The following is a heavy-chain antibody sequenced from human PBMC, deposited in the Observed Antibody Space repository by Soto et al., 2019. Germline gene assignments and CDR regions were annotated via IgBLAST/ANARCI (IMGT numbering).Heavy chain of an antibody. J-gene: IGHJ6*02. V-gene: IGHV3-66*01. Sequence: EVQLVESGGGLVQPGGSLRLSCAASGFTVSTHYMTWVRQAPGKGLEWVSVMFYGGSTYYADSVKRRFTISRDDSENTLYLQMTSLRAEDTAVYYCATTGMGITLYYYYHGMDVWGQGTTVTVSS. CDR3: ATTGMGITLYYYYHGMDV. D-gene: IGHD3-10*01. CDR1: GFTVSTHY. CDR2: MFYGGST.